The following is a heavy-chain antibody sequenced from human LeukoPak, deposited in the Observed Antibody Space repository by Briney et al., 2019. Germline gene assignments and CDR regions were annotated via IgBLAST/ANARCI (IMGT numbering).Heavy chain of an antibody. J-gene: IGHJ5*01. D-gene: IGHD1-26*01. CDR1: GDSISSSNYY. V-gene: IGHV4-39*07. Sequence: PSETLSLTCNVSGDSISSSNYYWGWFRHTPGKGLEWIGSIFYSGSTYYTPSLKSRVTMSLDTSKNQFSLRLTSVTAADTAVYYCARQVAIVEPTDPNWFDSWGQGTLVTVSS. CDR3: ARQVAIVEPTDPNWFDS. CDR2: IFYSGST.